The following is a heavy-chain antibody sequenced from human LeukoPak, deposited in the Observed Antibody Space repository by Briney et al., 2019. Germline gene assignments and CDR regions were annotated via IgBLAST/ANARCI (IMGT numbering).Heavy chain of an antibody. J-gene: IGHJ4*02. CDR2: ITASGGNT. D-gene: IGHD5-18*01. Sequence: SGGSLRLSCAASGFTFSSYAMGWVRQAPGKGLEWVSAITASGGNTYYADSVKGRFTISRDNPKNTLYLQVNSLRAEDTAVYYCAKGNGYSYGRYYFDYWGQGTPVTVSS. V-gene: IGHV3-23*01. CDR3: AKGNGYSYGRYYFDY. CDR1: GFTFSSYA.